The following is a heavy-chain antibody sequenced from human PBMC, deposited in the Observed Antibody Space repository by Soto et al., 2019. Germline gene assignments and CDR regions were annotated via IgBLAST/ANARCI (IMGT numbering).Heavy chain of an antibody. CDR3: AKLYHDFSPGYYGGPFRN. D-gene: IGHD3-3*01. CDR2: ISGSAGIT. J-gene: IGHJ4*02. Sequence: EVQLLESGGGLVQPGGSLRLSCAASGFTFSSHAMSWVRQAPGKGLEWVSGISGSAGITYYADSVKGRFTISRDNSDNMLYMQMNSLRAEDTAIYYCAKLYHDFSPGYYGGPFRNWGQGTLVTVSS. V-gene: IGHV3-23*01. CDR1: GFTFSSHA.